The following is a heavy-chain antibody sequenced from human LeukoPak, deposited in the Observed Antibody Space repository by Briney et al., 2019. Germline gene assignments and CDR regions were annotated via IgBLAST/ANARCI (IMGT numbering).Heavy chain of an antibody. CDR3: AKGRGWEASYYYYYMDV. V-gene: IGHV3-30*02. CDR2: IRYDGSNK. J-gene: IGHJ6*03. CDR1: GFTFSSYG. Sequence: PGGSLRLSCAASGFTFSSYGIHWVRQAPAKGLEWVAFIRYDGSNKYYTDSVKGRFTISRDNSKNTLYLQMNSLRAEDTAVYYCAKGRGWEASYYYYYMDVWGKGTTVTISS. D-gene: IGHD1-26*01.